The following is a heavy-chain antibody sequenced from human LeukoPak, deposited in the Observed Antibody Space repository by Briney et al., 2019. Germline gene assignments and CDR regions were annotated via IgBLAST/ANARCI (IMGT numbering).Heavy chain of an antibody. CDR1: GGSISGSF. V-gene: IGHV4-59*08. CDR3: ARHSTDCGGDCFDY. D-gene: IGHD2-21*01. Sequence: PSETLSLTCSVSGGSISGSFWSWIRQPPGKELEWIGYLYKGGNTDYNPSLKSRVNISLDTSKNQVYLKVSSVTAADTAVYYCARHSTDCGGDCFDYWGRGTLVTVSS. CDR2: LYKGGNT. J-gene: IGHJ4*02.